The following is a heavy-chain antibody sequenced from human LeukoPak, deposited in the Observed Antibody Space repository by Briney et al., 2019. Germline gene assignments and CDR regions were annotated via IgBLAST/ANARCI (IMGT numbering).Heavy chain of an antibody. V-gene: IGHV3-30-3*01. CDR2: ISYDGTNE. Sequence: GGSLRLSCAASGFAFGSYAMHWVRQAPGKGQEWVALISYDGTNEYYADSVKGRFTISRDNSKNTLYLQMNSLRAEDTALYYCAREGDNNKWYRFQHWGQGTLVTVSS. D-gene: IGHD2-2*01. CDR3: AREGDNNKWYRFQH. CDR1: GFAFGSYA. J-gene: IGHJ1*01.